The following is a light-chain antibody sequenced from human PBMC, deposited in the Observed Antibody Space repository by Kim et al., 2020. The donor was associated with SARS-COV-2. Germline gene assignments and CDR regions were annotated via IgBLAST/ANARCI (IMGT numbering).Light chain of an antibody. CDR1: SLRKYY. J-gene: IGLJ2*01. CDR3: NSRDSSNYVI. Sequence: SSELTQDPAVSVALGQTVRTTSQGDSLRKYYGSWYQQKPRQAPILVISGKNNRPAGIPDRFSGSITGYTASLTIAGAQAEDEADYFCNSRDSSNYVIFGGGPQLSVL. V-gene: IGLV3-19*01. CDR2: GKN.